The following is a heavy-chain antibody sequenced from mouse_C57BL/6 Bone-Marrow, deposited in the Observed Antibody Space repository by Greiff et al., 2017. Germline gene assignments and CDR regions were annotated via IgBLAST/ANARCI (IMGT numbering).Heavy chain of an antibody. J-gene: IGHJ2*01. Sequence: VHVKQSGAELVRPGASVKLSCTASGFNIKDDYMHWVKQRPEQGLEWIGWIDPENGDTEYASKFQGKATITADTSSNTAYLQLSSLTSEDTAVYYCARWGYSLLPWGQGTTLTVSS. CDR1: GFNIKDDY. CDR3: ARWGYSLLP. D-gene: IGHD1-2*01. CDR2: IDPENGDT. V-gene: IGHV14-4*01.